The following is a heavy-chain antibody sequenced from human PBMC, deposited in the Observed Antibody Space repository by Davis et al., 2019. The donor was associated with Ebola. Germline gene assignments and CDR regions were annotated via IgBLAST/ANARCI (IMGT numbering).Heavy chain of an antibody. D-gene: IGHD5-12*01. J-gene: IGHJ4*02. CDR2: IDPSDSYT. CDR3: ARGGDIVATHFDY. CDR1: GYSFTSYW. V-gene: IGHV5-10-1*01. Sequence: KVSCKGSGYSFTSYWISWVRQMPGKGLEWMGRIDPSDSYTNYSPSFQGHVTISADKSISTAYLQWSSLKASDTAMYYCARGGDIVATHFDYWGQGTLVTVSS.